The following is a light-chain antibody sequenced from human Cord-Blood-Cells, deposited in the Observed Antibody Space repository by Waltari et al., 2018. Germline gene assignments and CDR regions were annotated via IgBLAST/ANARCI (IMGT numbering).Light chain of an antibody. V-gene: IGKV3-20*01. Sequence: EIVLTQSPGSLPLSPGERDTLSCRASQGVSSSYLAGYQQKPGQAPRLLIYGASSRATGIPDRFSGSGSETDFTLTISRLEPEDFAVYYCQQYGSSPLTFGGGTKVEIK. CDR1: QGVSSSY. CDR2: GAS. J-gene: IGKJ4*01. CDR3: QQYGSSPLT.